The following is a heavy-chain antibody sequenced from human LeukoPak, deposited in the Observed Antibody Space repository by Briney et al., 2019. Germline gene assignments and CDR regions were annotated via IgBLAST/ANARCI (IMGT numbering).Heavy chain of an antibody. CDR2: INHSGST. J-gene: IGHJ2*01. D-gene: IGHD4-17*01. CDR3: ARLYGDYSRLSDWYFDL. CDR1: GGSISSGSYY. Sequence: SETLSLTCTVSGGSISSGSYYWSWIRQPAGKGLEWIGEINHSGSTNYNPSLKSRVTTSVDTSKNQFSLKLSSVTAADTAVYYCARLYGDYSRLSDWYFDLWGRGTLVTVSS. V-gene: IGHV4-61*10.